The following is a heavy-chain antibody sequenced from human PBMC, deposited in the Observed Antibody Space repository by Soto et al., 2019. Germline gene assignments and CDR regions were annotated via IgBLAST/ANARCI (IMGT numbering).Heavy chain of an antibody. D-gene: IGHD2-2*01. CDR1: GFTFSSYS. V-gene: IGHV3-21*01. J-gene: IGHJ6*02. CDR3: ARVNLGYCSSTSCPARYYYYGMDV. CDR2: ISSSSSYI. Sequence: GGSLRLSCAASGFTFSSYSMNWVRQAPGKGLEWVSSISSSSSYIYYADSVKGRFTISRDNAKNSLYLQMNSLRAEDTAVYYCARVNLGYCSSTSCPARYYYYGMDVWGQGTTVTVSS.